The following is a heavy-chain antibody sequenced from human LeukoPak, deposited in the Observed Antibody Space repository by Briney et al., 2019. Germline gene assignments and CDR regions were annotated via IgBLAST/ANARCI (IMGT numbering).Heavy chain of an antibody. CDR2: IKEDGSEK. J-gene: IGHJ4*02. CDR3: ARGTPFGAY. Sequence: GGSLRLSCAVSGLTFRDHWMHWVRQVPGKGLEWVANIKEDGSEKYYVDLVKGRFTISRDNSRNSLYLQMNSLRVDDSAVYYCARGTPFGAYWGQGTPVTVSS. D-gene: IGHD2/OR15-2a*01. CDR1: GLTFRDHW. V-gene: IGHV3-7*03.